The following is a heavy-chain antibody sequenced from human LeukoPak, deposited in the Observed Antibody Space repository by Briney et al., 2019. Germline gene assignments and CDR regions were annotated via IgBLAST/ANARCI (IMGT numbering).Heavy chain of an antibody. V-gene: IGHV3-66*01. CDR1: GFTVSSNY. Sequence: GGSLRLSCAASGFTVSSNYMSWVRQAPGKGLEWVSVIYSVGSTYYAGSVKGRFTISRDNSKNTLYLQMNSLRAEDTAVYYCARVRRYWFDPWGQGTLVTVSS. CDR3: ARVRRYWFDP. J-gene: IGHJ5*02. CDR2: IYSVGST.